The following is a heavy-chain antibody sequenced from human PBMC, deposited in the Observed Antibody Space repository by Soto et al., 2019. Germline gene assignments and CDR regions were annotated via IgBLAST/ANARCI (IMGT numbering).Heavy chain of an antibody. V-gene: IGHV3-33*01. D-gene: IGHD5-12*01. CDR3: ASPLNGYEDY. J-gene: IGHJ4*02. CDR2: IWYDGSNK. CDR1: GFTFSSYG. Sequence: QVQLVESGGGVVQPGRSLRLSCAASGFTFSSYGMHWVRQAPGKGLEWVAVIWYDGSNKYYADSVKGRFTISRDNSKNTLYLQMNSLRAEDTAVYYCASPLNGYEDYWGQGTLVTVSS.